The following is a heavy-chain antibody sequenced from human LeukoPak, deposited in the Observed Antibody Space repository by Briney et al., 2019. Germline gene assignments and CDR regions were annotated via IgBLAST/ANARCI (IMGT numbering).Heavy chain of an antibody. CDR2: ISHSSCYT. D-gene: IGHD6-13*01. Sequence: GGSLRLSCAASGFTFSDYYMSWIRQAPGKRLEWVSYISHSSCYTNYADSVKGRFTISRDNAKNSLYLQMNSLRAEDTAVYYCTGVSRSSWYDYWGQGTLVSVS. V-gene: IGHV3-11*03. CDR1: GFTFSDYY. CDR3: TGVSRSSWYDY. J-gene: IGHJ4*02.